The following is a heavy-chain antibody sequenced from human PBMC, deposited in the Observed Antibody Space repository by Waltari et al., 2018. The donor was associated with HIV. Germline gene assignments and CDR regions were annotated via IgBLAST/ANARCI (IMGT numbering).Heavy chain of an antibody. D-gene: IGHD2-21*01. CDR3: AKDHFARNSLWDAFDI. CDR1: GFIFGDYA. V-gene: IGHV3-23*04. Sequence: EGELVESGGGLVLPGGSLSVSCAGTGFIFGDYAMSWVRQAPGKGLEWVSSTGGAGDDAYYADSVKGRFTISRDHSKKTLHLQMNSLRAEDTAVYYCAKDHFARNSLWDAFDIWGQGTMVTVSS. CDR2: TGGAGDDA. J-gene: IGHJ3*02.